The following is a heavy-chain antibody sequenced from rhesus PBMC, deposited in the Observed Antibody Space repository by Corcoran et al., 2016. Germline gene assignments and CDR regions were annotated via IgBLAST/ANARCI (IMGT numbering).Heavy chain of an antibody. CDR1: GYSISSGYS. CDR2: VSGGSGSA. J-gene: IGHJ6*01. CDR3: ARRAYALDS. Sequence: QVQLQESGPGLVKPSETLSLTCAVSGYSISSGYSWVWIRQPPGKGLDYIGSVSGGSGSAYSNPSLKSRVTISRDTSKNQFSLNLKSMTAADTAVYFCARRAYALDSWGQGVLVLVSS. V-gene: IGHV4-99*01.